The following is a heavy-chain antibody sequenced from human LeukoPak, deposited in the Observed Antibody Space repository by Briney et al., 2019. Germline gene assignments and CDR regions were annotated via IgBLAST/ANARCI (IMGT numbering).Heavy chain of an antibody. Sequence: GASVKVSCKASGGTLSSYAISWVRQAPGQGLEWMGRIIPIFGTANYAQKFQGRVTITTDESTSTAYMELSSLRSEDTAVYYCAREGDTAMVVFDYWGQGTLVTVSS. CDR3: AREGDTAMVVFDY. CDR1: GGTLSSYA. J-gene: IGHJ4*02. V-gene: IGHV1-69*05. CDR2: IIPIFGTA. D-gene: IGHD5-18*01.